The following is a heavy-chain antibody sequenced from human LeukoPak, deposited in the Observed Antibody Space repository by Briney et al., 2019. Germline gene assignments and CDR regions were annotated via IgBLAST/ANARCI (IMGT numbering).Heavy chain of an antibody. J-gene: IGHJ5*02. V-gene: IGHV1-2*02. D-gene: IGHD4-17*01. CDR3: ARGGYGDYPAGWFDP. CDR2: INPNSGDT. CDR1: GYTFTGYY. Sequence: ASVKVSCKASGYTFTGYYMHWVRQAPGQGLEWMGWINPNSGDTSYAQKFQGRVTMTRDTSSSTAYMELSSLRSEDTAVYYCARGGYGDYPAGWFDPWGQGTLVTVSS.